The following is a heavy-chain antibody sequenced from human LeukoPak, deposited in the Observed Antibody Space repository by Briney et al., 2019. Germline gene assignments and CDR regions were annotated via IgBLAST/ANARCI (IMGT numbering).Heavy chain of an antibody. CDR1: GFSFSSTA. CDR2: ISRGGTDT. D-gene: IGHD3-10*01. V-gene: IGHV3-23*01. CDR3: AKRSPGVIPPYYFDY. J-gene: IGHJ4*02. Sequence: GGSLRLSCAASGFSFSSTAMNWVRQAPGKGLEWVSTISRGGTDTYYADSVSGRFTISRDNSGNTLYLQMNGLRAEDTAVYYCAKRSPGVIPPYYFDYWGQGTLVTVSS.